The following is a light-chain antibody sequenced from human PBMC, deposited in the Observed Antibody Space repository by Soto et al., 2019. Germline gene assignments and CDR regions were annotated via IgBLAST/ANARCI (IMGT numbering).Light chain of an antibody. CDR3: QQYYSIPWT. J-gene: IGKJ1*01. V-gene: IGKV4-1*01. Sequence: DIVMTQTPVSLAVSLGERATINCKSSQSVLYNSNNDSYLTWYQQKPGQSPRVLIYWASTRESGVPDRFSGSGSGTDFTLTISSLQAEDVAVYYCQQYYSIPWTFGQGTKVDIK. CDR2: WAS. CDR1: QSVLYNSNNDSY.